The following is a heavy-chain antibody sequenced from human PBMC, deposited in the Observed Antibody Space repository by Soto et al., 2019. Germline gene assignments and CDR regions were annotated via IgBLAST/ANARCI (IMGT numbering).Heavy chain of an antibody. J-gene: IGHJ4*02. Sequence: EVALVESGGGLVQPGGSLTLSCTTSGFTFSDYDMHWVRQASGEGPEWVAAIGHGFDTYYADSVRGRFTISRDNAKNSFYLQMNSLRVDDTAMFYCASLGALIYWAQGSLVTVSS. CDR2: IGHGFDT. V-gene: IGHV3-13*04. CDR3: ASLGALIY. D-gene: IGHD7-27*01. CDR1: GFTFSDYD.